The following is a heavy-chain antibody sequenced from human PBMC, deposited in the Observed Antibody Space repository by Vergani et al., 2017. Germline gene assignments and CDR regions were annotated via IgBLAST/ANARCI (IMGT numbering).Heavy chain of an antibody. CDR3: ARAKWGSSYWYFDL. D-gene: IGHD6-6*01. CDR1: GGTFSSCA. J-gene: IGHJ2*01. V-gene: IGHV1-69*01. CDR2: IIPIFGTA. Sequence: QVQLVQSGAEVKKPGSSVKVSCKASGGTFSSCAISWVRQAPGQGLEWMGGIIPIFGTANYAQKFQGRVTITADESTSTAYMELSSLRSEDTAVYYCARAKWGSSYWYFDLWGRGTLVTVSS.